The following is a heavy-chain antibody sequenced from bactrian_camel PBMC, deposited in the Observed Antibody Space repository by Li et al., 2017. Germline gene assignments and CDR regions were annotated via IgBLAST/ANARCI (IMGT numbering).Heavy chain of an antibody. Sequence: VQLVESGGGSVQTGGSLTLSCAASGVNRSVGWMGWYRQAPGQGRELVSSITDEGGPYYADSVKGRFTISQDHAKNTLYLQMNRLSTEDTAVYYCAAAKRPLWQCQWSFWGQGTQVTVS. D-gene: IGHD8*01. CDR1: GVNRSVGW. V-gene: IGHV3S53*01. J-gene: IGHJ4*01. CDR2: ITDEGGP. CDR3: AAAKRPLWQCQWSF.